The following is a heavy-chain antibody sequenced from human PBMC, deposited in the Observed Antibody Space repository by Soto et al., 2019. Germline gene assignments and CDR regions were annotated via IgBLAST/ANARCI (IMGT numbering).Heavy chain of an antibody. D-gene: IGHD6-13*01. V-gene: IGHV1-69*01. J-gene: IGHJ1*01. CDR1: GGTFSSYA. Sequence: QVQLVQSGAEVKKPGSSVKVSCKASGGTFSSYAISWVRQAPGQGLEWMGGIIPIFGTANYAQKFQGRVTITADESTSTAYMELSRLRSEDTAVYYCARVSLYSSSQDAEYFQHWGQGTLVTVSS. CDR2: IIPIFGTA. CDR3: ARVSLYSSSQDAEYFQH.